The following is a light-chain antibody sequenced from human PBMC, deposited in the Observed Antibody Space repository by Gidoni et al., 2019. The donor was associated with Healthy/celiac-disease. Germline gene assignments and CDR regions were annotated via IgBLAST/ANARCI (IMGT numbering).Light chain of an antibody. V-gene: IGKV1-12*01. CDR1: QGISSW. CDR3: QQANSFPLT. CDR2: AAS. Sequence: VQMTQSPSSVSASVGDRVPLTCRACQGISSWLAWYQRKPGKAPKLLIYAASSLQSVVPSRFSGSGSWTDFTLTISSLQPEDFATYYCQQANSFPLTCGGXTKVEIK. J-gene: IGKJ4*01.